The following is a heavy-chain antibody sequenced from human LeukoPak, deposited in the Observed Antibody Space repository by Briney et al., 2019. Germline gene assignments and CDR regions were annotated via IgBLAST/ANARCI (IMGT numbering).Heavy chain of an antibody. J-gene: IGHJ4*02. D-gene: IGHD5-18*01. V-gene: IGHV3-21*01. CDR3: AREVARGFSYGFDY. CDR1: GFTFSSYS. CDR2: ISSSSSYI. Sequence: GGSLRLSCAASGFTFSSYSMNWVRQAPGKGLEWVSSISSSSSYIYYADSVKGRFTISRDNAKNSLYLQMNSLRAEDTAVYYCAREVARGFSYGFDYWGQGTLVTVSS.